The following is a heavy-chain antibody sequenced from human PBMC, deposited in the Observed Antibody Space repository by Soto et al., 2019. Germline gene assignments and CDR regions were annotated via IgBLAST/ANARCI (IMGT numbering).Heavy chain of an antibody. V-gene: IGHV4-31*03. CDR3: ARWWSGSRQGFDP. Sequence: QVQLQEAGPGLVKPSQTLSLTCTVSGGSISSGDYYWSWIRQDPGKGLEWIVYIDYSGSTYYNPSLKTRVTISVDTSKNHFSLKLSSVTAADTAVYYCARWWSGSRQGFDPWGQGTLVTVSS. CDR2: IDYSGST. CDR1: GGSISSGDYY. D-gene: IGHD3-3*01. J-gene: IGHJ5*02.